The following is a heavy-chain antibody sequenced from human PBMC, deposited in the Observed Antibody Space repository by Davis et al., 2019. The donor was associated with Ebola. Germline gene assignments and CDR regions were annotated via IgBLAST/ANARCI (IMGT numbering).Heavy chain of an antibody. D-gene: IGHD3-10*01. CDR1: GFTFSSYS. J-gene: IGHJ6*04. Sequence: GGSLRLSCAASGFTFSSYSMNWVRQAPGKGLEWVSYISSSSSYIYYADSVKGRFTISRDNAKNSLYLQMNSLRAEDTAVYYCARDGELWFGELLYYYYGMDVWGKGTTVTVSS. CDR2: ISSSSSYI. CDR3: ARDGELWFGELLYYYYGMDV. V-gene: IGHV3-21*05.